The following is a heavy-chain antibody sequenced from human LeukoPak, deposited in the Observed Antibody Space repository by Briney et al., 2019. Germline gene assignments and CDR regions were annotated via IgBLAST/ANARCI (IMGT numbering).Heavy chain of an antibody. Sequence: ASVKVSCKASGYTFTRYYMHWVRQAPGQGLEWMGWINPNSGGTNYAQRFQGRVTVTRDTSISTAYMELSRLRSDDTAVYYCARDQGRYYYGSRSKCYWGQGTLVTVSS. V-gene: IGHV1-2*02. J-gene: IGHJ4*02. CDR1: GYTFTRYY. CDR3: ARDQGRYYYGSRSKCY. D-gene: IGHD3-10*01. CDR2: INPNSGGT.